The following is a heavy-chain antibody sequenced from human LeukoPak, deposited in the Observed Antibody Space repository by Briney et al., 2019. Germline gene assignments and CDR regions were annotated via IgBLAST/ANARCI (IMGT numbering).Heavy chain of an antibody. CDR2: ISAYNGNT. J-gene: IGHJ5*02. D-gene: IGHD3-9*01. CDR1: GYTFTSYG. CDR3: ARSELRYFDWLSMNNWFHP. V-gene: IGHV1-18*01. Sequence: ASVKVSCKASGYTFTSYGISWVRQAPGQGLEWMGWISAYNGNTNYAQKLQGRVTMTTDTSTSTAYMELRSLRSDDTAVYYCARSELRYFDWLSMNNWFHPWGQGTLVTVSS.